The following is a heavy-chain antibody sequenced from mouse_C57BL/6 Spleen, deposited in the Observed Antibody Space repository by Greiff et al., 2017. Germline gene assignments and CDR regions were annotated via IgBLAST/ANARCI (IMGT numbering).Heavy chain of an antibody. CDR2: ISSGSSTI. J-gene: IGHJ2*01. CDR1: GFTFSDYG. Sequence: EVKVVESGGGLVKPGGSLKLSCAASGFTFSDYGMHWVRQAPEKGLEWVAYISSGSSTIYYADTVKGRFTISRDNAKNTLFLQMTSLRSEDTAMYYCASRDYYDYDYFDYWGQGTTLTVSS. V-gene: IGHV5-17*01. D-gene: IGHD2-4*01. CDR3: ASRDYYDYDYFDY.